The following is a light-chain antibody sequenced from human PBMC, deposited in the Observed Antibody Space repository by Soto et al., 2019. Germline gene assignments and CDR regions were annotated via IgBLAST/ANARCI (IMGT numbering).Light chain of an antibody. J-gene: IGLJ3*02. CDR3: ASWDDTLQGRV. Sequence: QSVLTQPPSVSGAPGQRVTISCTGSSSNIGAGYDVHWYQQLPGTAPKLLIYSDNERPSGVPDRFSASKSGTSASLAISGLQSEDEADYYCASWDDTLQGRVFGGGTKLTVL. CDR2: SDN. CDR1: SSNIGAGYD. V-gene: IGLV1-40*01.